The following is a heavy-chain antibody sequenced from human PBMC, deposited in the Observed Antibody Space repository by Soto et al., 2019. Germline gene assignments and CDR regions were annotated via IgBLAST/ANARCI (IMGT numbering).Heavy chain of an antibody. CDR1: GGSFSGYY. CDR2: INHSGST. CDR3: ARDPSPTARSGTDV. J-gene: IGHJ6*02. V-gene: IGHV4-34*09. D-gene: IGHD4-17*01. Sequence: SETLSLTCAVYGGSFSGYYWSWIRQPPGKGLEWIGEINHSGSTNYNPSLESRLIISVDTSKNQFSLKLSSVTAADTAVYYCARDPSPTARSGTDVWGQGTTVTVSS.